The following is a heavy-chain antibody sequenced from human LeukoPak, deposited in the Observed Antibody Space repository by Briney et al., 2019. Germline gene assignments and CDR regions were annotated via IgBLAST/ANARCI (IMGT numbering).Heavy chain of an antibody. Sequence: PGGSLRLSCAASGFAFSSYGMHWVRQAPGKGLEWVAVIWYDGSNKYYADSVKGRFTISRDNSKNTLYLQMNSLRAEDTAVYYCSRDRGPCSGGNCYYYFDYWGQGTLVTVSS. J-gene: IGHJ4*02. V-gene: IGHV3-33*01. D-gene: IGHD2-15*01. CDR3: SRDRGPCSGGNCYYYFDY. CDR2: IWYDGSNK. CDR1: GFAFSSYG.